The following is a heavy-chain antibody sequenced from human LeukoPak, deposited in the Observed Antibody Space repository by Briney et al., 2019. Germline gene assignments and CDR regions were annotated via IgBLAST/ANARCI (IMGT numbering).Heavy chain of an antibody. CDR3: ARYNTGSVDY. CDR1: GFTFSSYG. V-gene: IGHV3-33*01. Sequence: PGGSLRLSCEASGFTFSSYGMHWFRQAPGKGLEWVAVIWYDGSKKYYADSVKGRFTISRDNSKNTLYLQMDSLRAEDTAVYYCARYNTGSVDYWGQGTLVTVSS. D-gene: IGHD2-8*02. J-gene: IGHJ4*02. CDR2: IWYDGSKK.